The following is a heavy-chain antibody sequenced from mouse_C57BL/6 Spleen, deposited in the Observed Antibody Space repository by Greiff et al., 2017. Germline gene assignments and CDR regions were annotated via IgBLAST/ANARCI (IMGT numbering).Heavy chain of an antibody. Sequence: VQLQQPGAELVRPGSSVKLSCKASGYTFTSYWMHWVKQRPIQGLEWIGNIDPSDSETHYNQKFKDKATLTVDKSSSTAYMQLSSLTSEDSAVYYCARWHYDTPWFAYWGQGTLVTVSA. CDR1: GYTFTSYW. CDR3: ARWHYDTPWFAY. D-gene: IGHD2-4*01. J-gene: IGHJ3*01. V-gene: IGHV1-52*01. CDR2: IDPSDSET.